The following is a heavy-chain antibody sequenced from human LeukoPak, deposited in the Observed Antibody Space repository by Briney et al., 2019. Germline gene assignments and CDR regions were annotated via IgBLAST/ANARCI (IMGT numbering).Heavy chain of an antibody. CDR3: ARVGVSKGPPGAFDI. V-gene: IGHV4-30-4*01. CDR1: GGSISSGDYS. CDR2: IYYSGST. Sequence: SETLSLTCTVSGGSISSGDYSWSWIRQPPGKGLEWIGYIYYSGSTYCNPSLKSRVTISVDTSKNQFSLKLSSVTAADTAVYYCARVGVSKGPPGAFDIWGQGTMVTVSS. J-gene: IGHJ3*02.